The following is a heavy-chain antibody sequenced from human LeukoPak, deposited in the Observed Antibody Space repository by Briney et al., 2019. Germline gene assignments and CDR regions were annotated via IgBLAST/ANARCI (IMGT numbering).Heavy chain of an antibody. J-gene: IGHJ3*02. CDR2: IYYSWST. V-gene: IGHV4-59*07. D-gene: IGHD2-2*01. CDR3: ARTTPDIVVVPAAPRGAFDI. CDR1: GRSIRSCY. Sequence: PSDTLSLTCTVSGRSIRSCYWIWIRQPPGKGREGIVYIYYSWSTTYNPSLKSGVTISVDTSTNQFSLKLSSVPAADTAVYYCARTTPDIVVVPAAPRGAFDIWGQGTMVTVSS.